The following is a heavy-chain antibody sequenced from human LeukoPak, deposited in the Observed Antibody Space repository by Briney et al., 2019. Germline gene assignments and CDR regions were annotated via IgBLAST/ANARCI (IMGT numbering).Heavy chain of an antibody. J-gene: IGHJ4*02. D-gene: IGHD1-26*01. CDR3: ASSGSYRFDY. CDR2: ISYDGSNK. V-gene: IGHV3-30*03. CDR1: GFTFSSYG. Sequence: GGSLRLSCVASGFTFSSYGMHWVRQAPGKGLEWVAVISYDGSNKYYADSVKGRFTISRDNAKNSLYLQMNSLRDEDTAVYYCASSGSYRFDYWGQGTLVTVSS.